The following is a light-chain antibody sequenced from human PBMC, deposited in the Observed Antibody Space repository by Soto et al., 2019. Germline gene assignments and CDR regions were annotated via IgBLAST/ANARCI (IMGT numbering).Light chain of an antibody. Sequence: SVLTQPASVSGSPGQSITISCTGTSSDVGGYNYVSWYQQHPDKAPKLMIYDVSNRPSGVSNRFSGSKSGNTASLTISGLQAEDEADYYCSSYTSSSSNYVFGTGTKVTVL. J-gene: IGLJ1*01. CDR1: SSDVGGYNY. CDR2: DVS. V-gene: IGLV2-14*01. CDR3: SSYTSSSSNYV.